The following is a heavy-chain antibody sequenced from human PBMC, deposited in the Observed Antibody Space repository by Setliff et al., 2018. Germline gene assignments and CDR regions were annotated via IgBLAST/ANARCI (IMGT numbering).Heavy chain of an antibody. D-gene: IGHD6-19*01. CDR3: VRSSAPQVVLAADFDF. J-gene: IGHJ4*02. V-gene: IGHV1-18*01. Sequence: ASVKVSCKASGYTFSSYAMNWVRQAPGQGLEWMGWISAYDGNTKFAQNIQGRVTMTTDTSATTVYMELQSLRSDDAAVYYCVRSSAPQVVLAADFDFWGQGTPVTVSS. CDR1: GYTFSSYA. CDR2: ISAYDGNT.